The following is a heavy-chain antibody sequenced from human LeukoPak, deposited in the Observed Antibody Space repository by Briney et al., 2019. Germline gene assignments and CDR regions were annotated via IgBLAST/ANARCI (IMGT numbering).Heavy chain of an antibody. CDR3: ARDEGVRFYDY. J-gene: IGHJ4*02. CDR2: ISYDGSNK. CDR1: GFTFSSYA. V-gene: IGHV3-30-3*01. D-gene: IGHD2-8*01. Sequence: PGRSLRLSCAASGFTFSSYAMHWVRQAPGKGLEWVAVISYDGSNKYYADSVKGRFTISRDNSKNTLYLQMNSLRAEDTAVYYCARDEGVRFYDYWSQGTLVTVSS.